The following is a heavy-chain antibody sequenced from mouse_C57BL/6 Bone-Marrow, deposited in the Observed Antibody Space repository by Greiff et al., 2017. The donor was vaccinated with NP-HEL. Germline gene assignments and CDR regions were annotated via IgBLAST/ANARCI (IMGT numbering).Heavy chain of an antibody. CDR2: ISSGGSYT. Sequence: EVHLVESGGDLVKPGGSLKLSCAASGFTFSSYGMSWVRQTPDKRLEWVATISSGGSYTYYPDSVKGRFTISRDNAKNTLYLQMSSLKSEDTAMYYCARFYGNYVGYAMDYWGQGTSVTVSS. CDR3: ARFYGNYVGYAMDY. V-gene: IGHV5-6*01. J-gene: IGHJ4*01. D-gene: IGHD2-1*01. CDR1: GFTFSSYG.